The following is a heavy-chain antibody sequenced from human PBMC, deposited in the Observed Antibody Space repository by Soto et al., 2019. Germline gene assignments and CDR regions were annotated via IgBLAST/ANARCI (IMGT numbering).Heavy chain of an antibody. J-gene: IGHJ4*02. CDR1: GFTFSSYA. V-gene: IGHV3-23*01. CDR2: FSGSGGST. CDR3: AKDLVSRYDILTDHPRFHX. Sequence: PGGSLRLSFAASGFTFSSYAMSWVRQAPGKGLEGVACFSGSGGSTYYAYSVKGRFTISRDNSKNTLYLQMNTLRAEDTAVYHCAKDLVSRYDILTDHPRFHXWGQVTLVTVSX. D-gene: IGHD3-9*01.